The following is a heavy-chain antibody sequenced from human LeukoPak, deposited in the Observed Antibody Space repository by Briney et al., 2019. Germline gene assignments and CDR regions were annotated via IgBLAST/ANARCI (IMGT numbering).Heavy chain of an antibody. CDR1: GYTFTNYA. D-gene: IGHD6-13*01. J-gene: IGHJ4*02. Sequence: ASVKVSCKASGYTFTNYAIHWVRQAPGQRLDWMGWINTGNGNTKYSQKFQGRVTITRDTSASTAYMELSSLRSEDTAVYYCARDIRAFGSSWSPFDFWGQGTLVTVSS. V-gene: IGHV1-3*04. CDR3: ARDIRAFGSSWSPFDF. CDR2: INTGNGNT.